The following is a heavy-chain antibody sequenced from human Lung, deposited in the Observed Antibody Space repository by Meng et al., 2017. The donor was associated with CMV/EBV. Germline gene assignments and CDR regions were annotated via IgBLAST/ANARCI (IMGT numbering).Heavy chain of an antibody. V-gene: IGHV3-7*01. CDR3: ARERFSSSWYEGRDFDY. CDR1: GFTFSGYW. Sequence: GGSLRLSCAASGFTFSGYWMSWVRQAPGKGLEWVANIKQDGSEKYYVDSVKGRFTISRDNAKNSLYLQMNSLRAEDTAVYYCARERFSSSWYEGRDFDYWGQGTLVTV. CDR2: IKQDGSEK. D-gene: IGHD6-13*01. J-gene: IGHJ4*02.